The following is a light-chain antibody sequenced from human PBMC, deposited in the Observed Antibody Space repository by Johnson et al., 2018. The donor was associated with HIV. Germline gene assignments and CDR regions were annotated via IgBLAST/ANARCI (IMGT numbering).Light chain of an antibody. Sequence: QSVLTQPPSVSAAPGQKVTISCSGSSSNIGNNYVSWYQQFPGTAPKLLIYENNKRPSGIPDRFSGSKSGTSATLDITGLQTGDEADYYCETWDTSLSAGVFGTGTKVTVL. CDR2: ENN. CDR3: ETWDTSLSAGV. V-gene: IGLV1-51*02. CDR1: SSNIGNNY. J-gene: IGLJ1*01.